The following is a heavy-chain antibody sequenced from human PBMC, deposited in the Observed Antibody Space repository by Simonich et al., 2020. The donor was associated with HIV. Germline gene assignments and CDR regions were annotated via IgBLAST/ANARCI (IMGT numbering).Heavy chain of an antibody. V-gene: IGHV4-34*01. Sequence: QVQLQQWGAGLLKPSETLSLTCAVYGGSFSGYYWSGIRQPPGKGLEWIGENNHSGSTNYNPALKSRVTISVDTSKNQFSLKLSSVTAADTAVYYCARLTAGGLGEYFQHWGQGTLVTVSS. CDR3: ARLTAGGLGEYFQH. J-gene: IGHJ1*01. D-gene: IGHD6-13*01. CDR2: NNHSGST. CDR1: GGSFSGYY.